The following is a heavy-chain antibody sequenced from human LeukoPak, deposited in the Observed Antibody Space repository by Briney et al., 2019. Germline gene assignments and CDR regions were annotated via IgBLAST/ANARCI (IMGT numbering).Heavy chain of an antibody. V-gene: IGHV3-7*01. J-gene: IGHJ3*02. CDR1: GFTFSSYW. CDR2: IKQEGSEI. CDR3: ARVDSFLWGGEYCSSTSCYSSAFDI. D-gene: IGHD2-2*01. Sequence: GGSVRLSCAASGFTFSSYWMSCDRQAPGTRLEWVANIKQEGSEIYSVHSVKGRFTISRDNAKNSLYLQMNSLRAEDTAVYYCARVDSFLWGGEYCSSTSCYSSAFDIWGQGTMVTVSS.